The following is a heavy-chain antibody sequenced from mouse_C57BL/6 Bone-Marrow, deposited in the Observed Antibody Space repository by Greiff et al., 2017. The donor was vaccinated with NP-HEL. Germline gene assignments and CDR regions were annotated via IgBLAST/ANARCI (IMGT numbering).Heavy chain of an antibody. Sequence: EVQVVESGGGLVQPGGSLKLSCAASGFTFSDYYMYWVRQTPEKRLEWVAYISNGGGSTYYPDTVKGRFTISRDNAKNTLYLQMSRLKSEDTAMYYCARTPPDGYYGDYWGQGTSVTVSS. D-gene: IGHD2-3*01. V-gene: IGHV5-12*01. CDR3: ARTPPDGYYGDY. J-gene: IGHJ4*01. CDR2: ISNGGGST. CDR1: GFTFSDYY.